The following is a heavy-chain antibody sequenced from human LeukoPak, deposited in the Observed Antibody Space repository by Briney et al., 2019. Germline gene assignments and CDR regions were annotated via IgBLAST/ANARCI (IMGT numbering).Heavy chain of an antibody. J-gene: IGHJ4*02. CDR3: ARDLFLYATSGMGWNFDS. Sequence: GGSLRLSCAASGFPFSDYYMSWIRQAPGKGLEWVSYISASGGTTQYADSVKGRFILSRDNSKNSVYLEMSSLRAEDTGVYFCARDLFLYATSGMGWNFDSWGQGTLVTVSS. CDR1: GFPFSDYY. D-gene: IGHD3-22*01. V-gene: IGHV3-11*01. CDR2: ISASGGTT.